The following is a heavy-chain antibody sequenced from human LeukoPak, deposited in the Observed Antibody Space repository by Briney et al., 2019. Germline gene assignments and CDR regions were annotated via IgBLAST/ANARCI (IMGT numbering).Heavy chain of an antibody. V-gene: IGHV4-59*01. CDR1: GGSISRYY. J-gene: IGHJ4*02. Sequence: PSETLSLTCTVSGGSISRYYWSWIRQPPGKGLEWIGYIYYSGSTNYNPSLKSRVTISVDTSKNQFSLKLSSVTAADTAVYYCARPGSGSHYFDYWGQGTLVTVSS. CDR3: ARPGSGSHYFDY. CDR2: IYYSGST. D-gene: IGHD3-10*01.